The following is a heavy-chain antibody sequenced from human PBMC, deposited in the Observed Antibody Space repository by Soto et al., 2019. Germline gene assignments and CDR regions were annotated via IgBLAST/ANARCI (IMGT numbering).Heavy chain of an antibody. J-gene: IGHJ4*02. CDR2: IIPVFQTA. D-gene: IGHD3-22*01. CDR1: GGLFSSYP. Sequence: QEQLVQSGAEVEKPGASVKVSCKASGGLFSSYPISWVRQVPGQGLEWMGGIIPVFQTAYYTQRVQGRVTITADASTNTAYMELSSLRSEDTAIYYCARGGSGYTWFNEFWGQGTLVTVSS. CDR3: ARGGSGYTWFNEF. V-gene: IGHV1-69*01.